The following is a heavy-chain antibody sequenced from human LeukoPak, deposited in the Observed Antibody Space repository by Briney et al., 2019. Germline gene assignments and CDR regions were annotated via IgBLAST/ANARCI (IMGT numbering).Heavy chain of an antibody. CDR2: IYYSGST. CDR1: GGSISSYY. J-gene: IGHJ5*02. V-gene: IGHV4-59*01. CDR3: ARDSGSYPHWFAP. Sequence: NPSETLSLTCTVSGGSISSYYWSWIRQPPGKGLEWIGYIYYSGSTNYNPSLKSRVTISVDTSKNQFSLKLTSVTAADTAVYYCARDSGSYPHWFAPWGQGTLVTVSS. D-gene: IGHD1-26*01.